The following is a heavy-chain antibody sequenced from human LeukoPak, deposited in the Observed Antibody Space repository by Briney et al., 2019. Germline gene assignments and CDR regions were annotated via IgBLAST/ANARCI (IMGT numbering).Heavy chain of an antibody. J-gene: IGHJ4*02. CDR2: IYPGDSDT. CDR1: GYSFTNYW. V-gene: IGHV5-51*01. CDR3: ARRDILTGYYFQGFFDY. Sequence: GESLKISCKGSGYSFTNYWIGWVRQMPGKGLEWMGTIYPGDSDTRYSPSFQGQVTISADKSISTAYLQWSSLKASDTAMYYCARRDILTGYYFQGFFDYWGQGTLVTVSS. D-gene: IGHD3-9*01.